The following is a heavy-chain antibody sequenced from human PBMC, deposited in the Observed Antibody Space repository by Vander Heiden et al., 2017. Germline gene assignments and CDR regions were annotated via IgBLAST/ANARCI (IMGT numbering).Heavy chain of an antibody. J-gene: IGHJ6*02. CDR2: ISGSGGST. D-gene: IGHD6-13*01. CDR1: GFTFSSYA. CDR3: ASGPSSSWYYYYYYGMDV. Sequence: EVQLLESGGGLVQPGVSLRLSCAASGFTFSSYAMSWVRQAPGKGLEWVSAISGSGGSTYYADSVKGRFTISRDNSKNTLYLQMNSLRAEDTAVYYCASGPSSSWYYYYYYGMDVWGQGTTVTVSS. V-gene: IGHV3-23*01.